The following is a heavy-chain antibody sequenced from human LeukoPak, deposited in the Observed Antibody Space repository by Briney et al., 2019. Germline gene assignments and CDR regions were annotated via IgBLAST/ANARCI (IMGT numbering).Heavy chain of an antibody. J-gene: IGHJ3*02. Sequence: SETLSLTCTVSGGPLSCHYWNWIRQSPGKGLEWIGDIHSSGKIRYNPSLESRVTMSLDTSKNQFSLKLISVTAADTALYYCARDPAYDVLAAFDIWGQGTLVTVSS. CDR1: GGPLSCHY. V-gene: IGHV4-59*11. D-gene: IGHD3-9*01. CDR3: ARDPAYDVLAAFDI. CDR2: IHSSGKI.